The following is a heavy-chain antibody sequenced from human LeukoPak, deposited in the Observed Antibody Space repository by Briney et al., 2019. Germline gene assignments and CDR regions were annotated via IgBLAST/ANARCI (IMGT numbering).Heavy chain of an antibody. J-gene: IGHJ5*02. CDR3: ARAPGVIGKTHRYNWFDP. V-gene: IGHV4-39*07. D-gene: IGHD3-22*01. Sequence: PSETLSLTCTVSGGSISSTAYYWGWIRQPPGKGLEWIASIYYSGSTYYNPSLKSRVTISVDTSKNQFSLNLSSVTAADTAVYYCARAPGVIGKTHRYNWFDPWGQGTLVTVSS. CDR1: GGSISSTAYY. CDR2: IYYSGST.